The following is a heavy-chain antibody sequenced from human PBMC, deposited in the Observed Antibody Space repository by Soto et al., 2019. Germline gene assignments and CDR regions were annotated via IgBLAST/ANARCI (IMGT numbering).Heavy chain of an antibody. Sequence: EVQLVESGGGLVQPGGSPRLSCAASGFTFRSYWMSWVRQAPGKGLEWVANINQDGSEIYYVDSVEGRFSISRDNAENSLYLQMNSLGAEDTAVYYCARDFHVRLGITYYYYMDVWGTGTTVTVSS. J-gene: IGHJ6*03. CDR2: INQDGSEI. CDR3: ARDFHVRLGITYYYYMDV. V-gene: IGHV3-7*01. CDR1: GFTFRSYW. D-gene: IGHD7-27*01.